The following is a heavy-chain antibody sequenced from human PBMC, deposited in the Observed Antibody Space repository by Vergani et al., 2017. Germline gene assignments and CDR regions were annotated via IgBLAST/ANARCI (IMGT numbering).Heavy chain of an antibody. V-gene: IGHV3-9*01. CDR1: GFPFPDHA. Sequence: EVRLVESGGGLIPPGRSLSLSCSGSGFPFPDHALHWVRQTPGRGLEWVSGISWTSGRTAYADSVKGRFTISRDNAKRSLSLQMNSLRVDDTAFYYCAKDYHSRYSGEYAASAAFDVWGQGTLVTVS. CDR3: AKDYHSRYSGEYAASAAFDV. CDR2: ISWTSGRT. J-gene: IGHJ3*01. D-gene: IGHD4-11*01.